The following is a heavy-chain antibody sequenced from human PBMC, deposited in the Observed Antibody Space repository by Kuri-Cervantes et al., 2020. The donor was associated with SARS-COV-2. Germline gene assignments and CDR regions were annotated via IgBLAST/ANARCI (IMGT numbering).Heavy chain of an antibody. CDR1: GGSFSDNH. Sequence: SQTLSLTCAVYGGSFSDNHWTWVRQPPGKGLEWIGEINYSGTTNYNPSLKSRVTISIDTSKNQFSLKLSSVTAADTAVYYRARNSAFSSSWPLDNWGQGTLVTVSS. J-gene: IGHJ4*02. D-gene: IGHD6-13*01. CDR2: INYSGTT. CDR3: ARNSAFSSSWPLDN. V-gene: IGHV4-34*01.